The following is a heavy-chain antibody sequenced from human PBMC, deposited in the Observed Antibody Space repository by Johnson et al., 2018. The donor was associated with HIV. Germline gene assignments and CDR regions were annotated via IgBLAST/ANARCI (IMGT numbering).Heavy chain of an antibody. V-gene: IGHV3-7*01. CDR1: GFTFSNAW. CDR3: ARDGPSAAV. Sequence: VQLVESGGGVVQPGRSLRLSCAASGFTFSNAWMSWVRQAPGKGLEWVANIKQDGSEKYYVDSVKGRFTISRDNAKNSLYLQMNSLRAEDTAVYYCARDGPSAAVWGQGTMVTVSS. J-gene: IGHJ3*01. CDR2: IKQDGSEK. D-gene: IGHD6-25*01.